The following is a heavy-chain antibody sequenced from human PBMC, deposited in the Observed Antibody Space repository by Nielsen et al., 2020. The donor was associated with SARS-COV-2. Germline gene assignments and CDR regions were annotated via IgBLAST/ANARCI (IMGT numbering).Heavy chain of an antibody. J-gene: IGHJ6*02. CDR2: IYTDGST. Sequence: GESLNIYCGASGFTLSSSFISWVRQAAGKVLDWVSFIYTDGSTSHADSVKGRFTISRDNSKNTLYLQMNSLRAEDTAVYYCARDNWGRMDVWGQGTTGTVSS. CDR1: GFTLSSSF. CDR3: ARDNWGRMDV. D-gene: IGHD7-27*01. V-gene: IGHV3-66*01.